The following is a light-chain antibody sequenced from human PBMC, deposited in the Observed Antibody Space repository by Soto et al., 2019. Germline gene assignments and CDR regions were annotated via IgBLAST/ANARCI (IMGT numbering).Light chain of an antibody. Sequence: QSVLTQPASVSGSPGQSITISCTGTSSGVGGYNYVSWYQQHPGKAPKLMIYEVSNRPSGVSNRFSGSKSGNTASLTISGLQAEDEADYFCNSYGSTSTRYVFGTGTKVTVL. CDR3: NSYGSTSTRYV. V-gene: IGLV2-14*01. CDR2: EVS. J-gene: IGLJ1*01. CDR1: SSGVGGYNY.